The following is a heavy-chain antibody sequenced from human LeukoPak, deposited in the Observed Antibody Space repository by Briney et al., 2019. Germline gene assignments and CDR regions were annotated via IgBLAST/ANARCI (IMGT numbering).Heavy chain of an antibody. CDR2: ISADNGNT. D-gene: IGHD6-19*01. CDR3: ARDRGSLAVADSRTSDF. V-gene: IGHV1-18*01. CDR1: GYTFTNYG. Sequence: ASVKVSCKASGYTFTNYGFSWVRQAPGRGLEWMGWISADNGNTNYAQKFQDRITLTTHTSTSTAYMDLGSLRSDDTAVYYCARDRGSLAVADSRTSDFWGQGTLVTVSS. J-gene: IGHJ4*02.